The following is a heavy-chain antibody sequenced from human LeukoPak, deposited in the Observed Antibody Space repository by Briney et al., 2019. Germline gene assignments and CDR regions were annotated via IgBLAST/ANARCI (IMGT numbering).Heavy chain of an antibody. V-gene: IGHV3-30*02. CDR3: AKDLPTPYFDY. CDR2: IRHDGSIQ. CDR1: GFTFSDYG. D-gene: IGHD4-23*01. J-gene: IGHJ4*02. Sequence: SGGSLRLSCVASGFTFSDYGMHWVRQAPGNRPEWLTFIRHDGSIQYYADSVKGRFTISRDNSKTTLYLQMNSLRAEDTAVYYCAKDLPTPYFDYWGQGTLVTVSS.